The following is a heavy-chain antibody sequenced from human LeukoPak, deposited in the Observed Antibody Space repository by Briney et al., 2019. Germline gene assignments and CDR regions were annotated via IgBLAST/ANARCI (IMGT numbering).Heavy chain of an antibody. CDR1: GFTFDDYA. CDR3: AKDADDSGDYVGIDY. D-gene: IGHD4-17*01. CDR2: IGWNSGST. Sequence: GGSLRLSCAASGFTFDDYAMHWVRQAPGKGLEWVSGIGWNSGSTGHADSVKSRFTISRDNAKNSLYLQMNSLRPEDTAIYYCAKDADDSGDYVGIDYWGQGILVTVSS. J-gene: IGHJ4*02. V-gene: IGHV3-9*01.